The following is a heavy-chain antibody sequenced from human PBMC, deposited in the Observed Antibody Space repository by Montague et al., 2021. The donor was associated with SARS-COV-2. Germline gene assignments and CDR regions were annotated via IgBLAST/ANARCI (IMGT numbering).Heavy chain of an antibody. J-gene: IGHJ4*02. Sequence: SETLSLTCTVSAGAIDNHYWSWIRQPPGKGLEWIGYIYFSGAASYNPSLKSRVTISVDTSRNQFSLQLTSVTAADTAVYYCARRPCSGWSFDSWGQGTQVSVSS. CDR2: IYFSGAA. CDR3: ARRPCSGWSFDS. CDR1: AGAIDNHY. V-gene: IGHV4-59*08. D-gene: IGHD6-19*01.